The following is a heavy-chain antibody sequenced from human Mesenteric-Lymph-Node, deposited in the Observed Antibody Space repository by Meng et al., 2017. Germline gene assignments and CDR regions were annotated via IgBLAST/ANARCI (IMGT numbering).Heavy chain of an antibody. D-gene: IGHD3-16*01. Sequence: SETLSLTCTVSAGSLNSGNYYWTWIRQPAGKGLEWIGRIYASGSTNYNPSLKSRLTISVDTSKNQFSLKLSSVTAADTAVYYCASGVIRGDDAFDIWGQGTMVTVSS. CDR3: ASGVIRGDDAFDI. CDR1: AGSLNSGNYY. CDR2: IYASGST. J-gene: IGHJ3*02. V-gene: IGHV4-61*02.